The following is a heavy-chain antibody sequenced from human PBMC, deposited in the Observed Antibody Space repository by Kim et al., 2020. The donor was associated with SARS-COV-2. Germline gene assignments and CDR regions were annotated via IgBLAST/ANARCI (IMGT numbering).Heavy chain of an antibody. J-gene: IGHJ4*02. CDR1: GGSISSSSYY. D-gene: IGHD1-26*01. CDR3: ATSTGGGSYYVPFDY. Sequence: SETLSLTCTVSGGSISSSSYYWGWIRQPPGKGLEWIGSIYYSGSTYYNPSLKSRVTISVDTSKNQFSLKLSSVTAADTAVYYCATSTGGGSYYVPFDYWGQGTLVTVSS. V-gene: IGHV4-39*01. CDR2: IYYSGST.